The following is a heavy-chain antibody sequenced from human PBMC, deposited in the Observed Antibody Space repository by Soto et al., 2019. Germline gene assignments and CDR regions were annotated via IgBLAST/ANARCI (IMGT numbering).Heavy chain of an antibody. Sequence: SETLSLTCTVSGGSISSYYWSWIRQPPGKGLEWIGYIYYSGSTNYNPSLKSRVTISVDTSKNQFSLKLSSVTAADTAVYYCARGRVVPAAMIGHSRYFDYWGQGTLVTVSS. CDR1: GGSISSYY. V-gene: IGHV4-59*01. J-gene: IGHJ4*02. CDR2: IYYSGST. D-gene: IGHD2-2*01. CDR3: ARGRVVPAAMIGHSRYFDY.